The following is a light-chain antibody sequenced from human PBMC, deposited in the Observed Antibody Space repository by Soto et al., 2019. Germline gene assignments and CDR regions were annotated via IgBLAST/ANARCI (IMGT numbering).Light chain of an antibody. CDR3: MQGAYWPIT. Sequence: DVVMTQSPLSLPVTLGQPASISCRSSQGLVYSDGNTYLNWFHQRPGQSPRRLIYKVSNRDSGVPARCSGRGSGTDFALKISRVEAEDGVVYYCMQGAYWPITFGQGTRLEIK. CDR2: KVS. J-gene: IGKJ5*01. CDR1: QGLVYSDGNTY. V-gene: IGKV2-30*01.